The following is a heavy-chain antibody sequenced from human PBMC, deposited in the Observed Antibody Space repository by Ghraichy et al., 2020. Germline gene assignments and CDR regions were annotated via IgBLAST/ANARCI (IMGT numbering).Heavy chain of an antibody. CDR1: GFTFSIAW. J-gene: IGHJ4*02. D-gene: IGHD4-17*01. CDR3: TTYGDYAFEY. CDR2: FKSKFDGGTT. V-gene: IGHV3-15*01. Sequence: LSLTCAASGFTFSIAWMSWVRQAPGKGLEWFGRFKSKFDGGTTDYAAPVRGRFTISRDDSKNTMYLQMNSLKSEDTAIYYCTTYGDYAFEYWGQGTLVTASS.